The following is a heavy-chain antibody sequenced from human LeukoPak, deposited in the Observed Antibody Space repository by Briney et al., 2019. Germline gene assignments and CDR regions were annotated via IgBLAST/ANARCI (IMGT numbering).Heavy chain of an antibody. CDR2: IKQDGSEK. D-gene: IGHD5-24*01. V-gene: IGHV3-7*04. J-gene: IGHJ4*02. CDR1: GFTLSRYW. CDR3: ARGDGYNFFFN. Sequence: GGSLRLSCAASGFTLSRYWMSWVRQAPGKGLEWVANIKQDGSEKYYVDSVKGRFTISRDNAKNSLYLQMNSLRAEDTAVYYCARGDGYNFFFNWGQGTLVTVSS.